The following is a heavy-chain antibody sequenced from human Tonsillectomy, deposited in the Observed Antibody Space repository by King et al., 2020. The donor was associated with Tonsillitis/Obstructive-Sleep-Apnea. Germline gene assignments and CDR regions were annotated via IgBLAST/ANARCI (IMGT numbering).Heavy chain of an antibody. V-gene: IGHV4-31*03. J-gene: IGHJ5*02. CDR1: GGSISSGGYY. D-gene: IGHD2-2*01. CDR3: ARDRDCSSTSCYGLRGNWFDP. CDR2: IYYSGST. Sequence: VQLQESGPGLVKPSQTLSLTCTVSGGSISSGGYYWSWIRQHPGKGLEWIGYIYYSGSTYYNPSLKSRVTISVDTSKNQFSLKLSSVTAADTAVYYCARDRDCSSTSCYGLRGNWFDPWGQGTLVTVSS.